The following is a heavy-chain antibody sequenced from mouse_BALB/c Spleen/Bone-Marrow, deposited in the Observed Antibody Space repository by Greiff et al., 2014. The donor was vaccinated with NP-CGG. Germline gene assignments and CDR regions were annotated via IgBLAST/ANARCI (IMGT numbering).Heavy chain of an antibody. J-gene: IGHJ4*01. D-gene: IGHD2-4*01. CDR1: GFTFSSYT. CDR3: ARGLRGYATDY. CDR2: ISNGGGST. Sequence: EVQLVESGGGLVQPGGSLKLSCAASGFTFSSYTMSWVRQTPEKRLEWVAYISNGGGSTYYPDTVKGRFTISKDNAKNTQYLQRSSLKSEDTAMYYCARGLRGYATDYWGQGTSVTVSS. V-gene: IGHV5-12-2*01.